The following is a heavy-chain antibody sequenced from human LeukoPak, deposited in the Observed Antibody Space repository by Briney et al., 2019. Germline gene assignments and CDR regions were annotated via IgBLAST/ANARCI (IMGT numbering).Heavy chain of an antibody. CDR2: IYTSGST. D-gene: IGHD4-17*01. CDR1: GGSFSGYY. V-gene: IGHV4-59*10. CDR3: ARGRGDYAYAFDI. Sequence: SETLALTCAVYGGSFSGYYWSWIRQPAGKGLEWIGRIYTSGSTNYNPSLKSRVTMSVDTSKNQFSLKLSSVTAADTAVYYCARGRGDYAYAFDIWGQGTMVTVSS. J-gene: IGHJ3*02.